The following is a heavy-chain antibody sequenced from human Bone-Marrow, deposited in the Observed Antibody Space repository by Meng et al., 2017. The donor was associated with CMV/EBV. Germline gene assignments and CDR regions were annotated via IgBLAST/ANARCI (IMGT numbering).Heavy chain of an antibody. CDR1: GYTFTSYY. Sequence: ASVKVSCKASGYTFTSYYMHWVRQAPGQGLEWMGIINPSGGSTSYAQKFQGRVTMTRDTSTSTVYMGLSSLRSDDTAVYYCARERFQLLLSIYYYYGMDVWGQGTTVTVSS. CDR3: ARERFQLLLSIYYYYGMDV. D-gene: IGHD2-2*01. V-gene: IGHV1-46*01. J-gene: IGHJ6*02. CDR2: INPSGGST.